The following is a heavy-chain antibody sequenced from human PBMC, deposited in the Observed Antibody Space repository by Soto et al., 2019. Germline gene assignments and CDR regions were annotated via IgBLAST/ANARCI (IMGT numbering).Heavy chain of an antibody. Sequence: QVQLVQSGAEVKKPGASVKVSCKASGYTFTSYAMHWVRQAPGQRLEWMGWINAGNGNTKYSQKFQGRVTITRDTSAXTXXXXXXXLXXEXTXXXYCXXDTAPSDVWGQGTTVTVSS. CDR1: GYTFTSYA. CDR2: INAGNGNT. CDR3: XXDTAPSDV. D-gene: IGHD3-10*01. J-gene: IGHJ6*02. V-gene: IGHV1-3*01.